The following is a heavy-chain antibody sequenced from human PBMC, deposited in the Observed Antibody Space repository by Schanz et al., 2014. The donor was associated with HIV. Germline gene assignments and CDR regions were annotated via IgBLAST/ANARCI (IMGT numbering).Heavy chain of an antibody. J-gene: IGHJ4*02. CDR1: GFIFNSYA. CDR2: ISGSGDNT. CDR3: ARGVPAHSSGWYLDY. V-gene: IGHV3-23*01. Sequence: EVQLLDSGGGLVQPGGSLSLSCAASGFIFNSYAMSLVRQAPGKGLDRVSTISGSGDNTFYADSVKGRFTISRDSSKNTLYLQMNGLRAEDTAVYYCARGVPAHSSGWYLDYWGQGTLVTVSS. D-gene: IGHD6-19*01.